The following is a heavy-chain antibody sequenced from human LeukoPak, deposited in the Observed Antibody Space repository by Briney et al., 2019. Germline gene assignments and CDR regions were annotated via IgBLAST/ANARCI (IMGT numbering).Heavy chain of an antibody. J-gene: IGHJ4*02. CDR1: GGSISSGSYY. CDR3: AREAYYYYGSGSAFDY. Sequence: SQTLSLTCTVSGGSISSGSYYWSWIRQPAGKGLEWIGRIYTSGSTNYNPSLKSRVTISVDTSKNQFSLKLSSVTAADTAVYYCAREAYYYYGSGSAFDYWGQGTLVTVPS. CDR2: IYTSGST. V-gene: IGHV4-61*02. D-gene: IGHD3-10*01.